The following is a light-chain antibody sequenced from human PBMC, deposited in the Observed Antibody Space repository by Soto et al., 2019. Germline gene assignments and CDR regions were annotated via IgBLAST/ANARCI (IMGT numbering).Light chain of an antibody. V-gene: IGKV3-20*01. Sequence: VLTQSPGTLSLSPGEGATLSCRASQSVTSSNLAWYQQKPGQAPRLLIYDASIRASGIPDRFSGSGSGTDFILSISRLEPEDFAVYYCHQYGASPVTFGQGTKLEIK. CDR2: DAS. CDR1: QSVTSSN. CDR3: HQYGASPVT. J-gene: IGKJ2*01.